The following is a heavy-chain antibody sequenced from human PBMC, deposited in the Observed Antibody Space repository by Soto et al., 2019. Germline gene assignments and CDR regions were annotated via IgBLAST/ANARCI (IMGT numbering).Heavy chain of an antibody. Sequence: SVNVSCKASGGTFSSYAISWVRQAPGQGLEWMGGIIPIFGTANYAQKFQGRVTITADESTSTAYMELSSLRSEDTAVYYCARESGGYCYDSSGYYYYYGMDVWGQGTTVTVSS. D-gene: IGHD3-22*01. CDR1: GGTFSSYA. CDR2: IIPIFGTA. J-gene: IGHJ6*02. V-gene: IGHV1-69*13. CDR3: ARESGGYCYDSSGYYYYYGMDV.